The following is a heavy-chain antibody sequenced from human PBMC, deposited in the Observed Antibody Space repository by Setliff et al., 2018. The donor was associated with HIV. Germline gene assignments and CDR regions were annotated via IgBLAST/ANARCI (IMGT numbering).Heavy chain of an antibody. V-gene: IGHV1-69*13. D-gene: IGHD2-15*01. CDR3: ADTLGYCSGDSCYGYLPH. CDR1: GGTFSSYA. J-gene: IGHJ1*01. Sequence: SVKVSCKASGGTFSSYAIYWVRQAPGQGLECMGGTMPISGTPNYAQKFQGRVTITADESTNTAYMELSSLRSEDTAVYYCADTLGYCSGDSCYGYLPHWGQGTLVTVS. CDR2: TMPISGTP.